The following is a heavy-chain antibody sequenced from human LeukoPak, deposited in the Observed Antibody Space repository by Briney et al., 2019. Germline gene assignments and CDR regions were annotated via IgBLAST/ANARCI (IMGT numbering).Heavy chain of an antibody. D-gene: IGHD3-22*01. CDR2: ISGDGGST. CDR3: AKDNVYYDSSGTNGPQ. V-gene: IGHV3-43*02. J-gene: IGHJ4*02. CDR1: GFTFNDYA. Sequence: GGSLRLSCAASGFTFNDYAMHWVRQAPGKGLEWVSLISGDGGSTYYADSVKGRFTISRDNSKNSLYLQMNSLRTEDTALYYCAKDNVYYDSSGTNGPQWGQGTVVTVSS.